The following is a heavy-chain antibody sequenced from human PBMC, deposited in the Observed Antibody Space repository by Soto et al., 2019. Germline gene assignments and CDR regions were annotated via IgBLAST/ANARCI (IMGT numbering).Heavy chain of an antibody. V-gene: IGHV4-31*03. D-gene: IGHD1-26*01. Sequence: TLSLTCNVSGGSIRDGGSYWSWIRQHPGKGLEWIGYIYYTGTTYYNPSFKGRVIISVDLSKGQFSLQLSSVTAADTAVYYCWRGERGVHREGWFVPWCPGTLHTVST. CDR2: IYYTGTT. CDR3: WRGERGVHREGWFVP. J-gene: IGHJ5*02. CDR1: GGSIRDGGSY.